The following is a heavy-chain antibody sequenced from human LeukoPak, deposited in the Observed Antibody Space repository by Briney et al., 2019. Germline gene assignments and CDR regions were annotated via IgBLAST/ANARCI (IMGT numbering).Heavy chain of an antibody. J-gene: IGHJ5*02. CDR1: GGSFSGYY. CDR2: INHSGST. Sequence: SETLSLTCAVYGGSFSGYYWSWIRQPPGKGLEWIGEINHSGSTNYNPSLKSRVTISVDTSKNQFSLKLSSVTAADTAVYYCARWSPVSIAAAGTWFDPWGQGTLVTVSS. D-gene: IGHD6-13*01. CDR3: ARWSPVSIAAAGTWFDP. V-gene: IGHV4-34*01.